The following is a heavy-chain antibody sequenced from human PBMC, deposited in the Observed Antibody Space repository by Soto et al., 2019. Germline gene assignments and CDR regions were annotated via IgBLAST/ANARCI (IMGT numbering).Heavy chain of an antibody. CDR3: ARDGSDGVDY. V-gene: IGHV1-46*01. CDR2: INPSGGTT. CDR1: ENTFSTYY. D-gene: IGHD6-19*01. Sequence: QVQLVQSGAEVKKPGASVKLSCKASENTFSTYYIHWVRQAPGQGLEWMGIINPSGGTTSSAPKCXXGVTMTRDTSTTTVFMDLSSLKSEDTAVYYCARDGSDGVDYWGQGTLVTVSS. J-gene: IGHJ4*02.